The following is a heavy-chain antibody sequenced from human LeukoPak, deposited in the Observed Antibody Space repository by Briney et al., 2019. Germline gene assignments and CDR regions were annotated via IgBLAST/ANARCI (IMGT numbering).Heavy chain of an antibody. CDR2: IYTSGST. CDR1: GGSISSGSYY. CDR3: ARVSNSGSYYSPFDY. J-gene: IGHJ4*02. Sequence: SETLSLTCTVSGGSISSGSYYWSWIRQPAGKGLEWIGRIYTSGSTNYNPSLKSRVTISVDTSKNQFSLKLSSVTAADTAVYYCARVSNSGSYYSPFDYWGQGTLVTVSS. V-gene: IGHV4-61*02. D-gene: IGHD1-26*01.